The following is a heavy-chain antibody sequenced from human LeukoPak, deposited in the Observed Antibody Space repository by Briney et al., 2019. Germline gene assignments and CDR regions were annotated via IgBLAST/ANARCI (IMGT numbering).Heavy chain of an antibody. CDR2: INHSGST. D-gene: IGHD6-13*01. CDR3: ARGQQQLLRGVYYYYYMDV. V-gene: IGHV4-34*01. CDR1: GGSFSGYY. Sequence: PSEALSLTCAVYGGSFSGYYWSWIRQPPGKGLEWIGEINHSGSTNYNPSLKSRVTISVDTSKYQFSLKLSSVTAADTAVYYCARGQQQLLRGVYYYYYMDVWGKGTTVTVS. J-gene: IGHJ6*03.